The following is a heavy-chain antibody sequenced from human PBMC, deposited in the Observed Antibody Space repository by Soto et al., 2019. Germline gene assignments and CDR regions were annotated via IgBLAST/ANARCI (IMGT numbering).Heavy chain of an antibody. J-gene: IGHJ4*02. CDR3: ARESYCSSTSCYKSPFDY. CDR1: GGSISHYY. CDR2: IYYSGST. Sequence: SETLSLTCTVSGGSISHYYWSWIRQPPGKGLEWIGYIYYSGSTTYNPSLKSRVTISVDTSKSQFSLKLSSVTAADTAVYYCARESYCSSTSCYKSPFDYWGQGALVTVSS. D-gene: IGHD2-2*02. V-gene: IGHV4-59*01.